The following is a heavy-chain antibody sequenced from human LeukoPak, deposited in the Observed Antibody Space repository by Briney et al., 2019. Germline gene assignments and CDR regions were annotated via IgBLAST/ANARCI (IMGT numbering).Heavy chain of an antibody. J-gene: IGHJ5*02. CDR2: INHSGST. V-gene: IGHV4-34*01. Sequence: SETLSLTCAVYGGSFTAYYWNWIRQPPGKGLQWIGEINHSGSTNYIPSLKSRVTISVDTSKNQFSLKLSSVTAADTAVYYCARGGTTGTTRVYNWFDPWGQGTLVTVSS. CDR3: ARGGTTGTTRVYNWFDP. CDR1: GGSFTAYY. D-gene: IGHD1-1*01.